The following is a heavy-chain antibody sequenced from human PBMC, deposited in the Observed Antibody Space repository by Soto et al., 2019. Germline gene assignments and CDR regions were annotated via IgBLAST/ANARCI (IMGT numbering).Heavy chain of an antibody. J-gene: IGHJ6*02. CDR2: RNPNSGNT. CDR3: AKGGRYYYDSSGYYLYYYYYGMDV. V-gene: IGHV1-8*01. D-gene: IGHD3-22*01. CDR1: GYTFTSYD. Sequence: QVQLVQSGAEVKKPGASVKVSCKASGYTFTSYDINWVRQATGQGLEWMGWRNPNSGNTGYAQKFQGRVTMTRNTSISTAYKELSSLRSEDTAVYYCAKGGRYYYDSSGYYLYYYYYGMDVWGQGTTVTVSS.